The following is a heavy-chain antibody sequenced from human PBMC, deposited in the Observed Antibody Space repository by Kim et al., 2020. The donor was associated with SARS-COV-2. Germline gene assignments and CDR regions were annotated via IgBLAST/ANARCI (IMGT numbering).Heavy chain of an antibody. CDR3: ARGFRTTLDY. D-gene: IGHD4-17*01. Sequence: GESLKISCKGFGYRFTSYWIGWVRQTPGKGLEWMGIIYPDDSDIRYSPSFQGQVTISVDKSINITYLRWSSLKASDTAMYYCARGFRTTLDYWGQGTLVTVSS. CDR1: GYRFTSYW. CDR2: IYPDDSDI. V-gene: IGHV5-51*01. J-gene: IGHJ4*02.